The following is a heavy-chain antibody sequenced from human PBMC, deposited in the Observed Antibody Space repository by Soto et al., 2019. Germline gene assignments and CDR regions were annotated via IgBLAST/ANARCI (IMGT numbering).Heavy chain of an antibody. CDR1: GDSISSSNW. CDR3: ARYSASGLHYYFALDV. V-gene: IGHV4-4*02. J-gene: IGHJ6*02. Sequence: SETLSLTCAVSGDSISSSNWWTWVRQPPGKGLEWIGDIYQTGITNSNPSLKSRVTMSIDKSKNQFSLKLTSVTAVDTAVYYCARYSASGLHYYFALDVWGQGTTVTVSS. D-gene: IGHD6-13*01. CDR2: IYQTGIT.